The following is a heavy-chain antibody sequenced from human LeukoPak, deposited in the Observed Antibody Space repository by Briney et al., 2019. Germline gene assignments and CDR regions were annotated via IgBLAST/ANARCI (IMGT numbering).Heavy chain of an antibody. J-gene: IGHJ4*02. CDR3: ARVGYYYDSSGYWLY. CDR2: INPNSGGT. Sequence: ASVKVPCKASGYTFTSYGISWVRQAPGQGLEWMGWINPNSGGTNYAQKFQGRVTMTRDTSISTAYMELSRLRSDDTAVYYCARVGYYYDSSGYWLYWGQGTLVSVSS. D-gene: IGHD3-22*01. V-gene: IGHV1-2*02. CDR1: GYTFTSYG.